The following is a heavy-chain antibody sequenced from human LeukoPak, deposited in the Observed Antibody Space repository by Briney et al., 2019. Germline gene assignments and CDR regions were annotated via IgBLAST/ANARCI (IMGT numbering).Heavy chain of an antibody. Sequence: GGSLRLSCAASGFTFSSYGMHWVRQAPGKGLEWVAVVSYDGSKYYADSVKGRFTISRDNSKNTLYLQMSSLRAEDTAVYYCARDQGLYYDSSGYPYFDYWGQGTLVTVSS. V-gene: IGHV3-30*03. CDR2: VSYDGSK. CDR3: ARDQGLYYDSSGYPYFDY. CDR1: GFTFSSYG. D-gene: IGHD3-22*01. J-gene: IGHJ4*02.